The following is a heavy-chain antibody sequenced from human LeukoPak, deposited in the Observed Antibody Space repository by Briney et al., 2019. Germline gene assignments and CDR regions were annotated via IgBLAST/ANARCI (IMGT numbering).Heavy chain of an antibody. D-gene: IGHD2-15*01. V-gene: IGHV4-4*02. CDR3: AENGPWSLKY. CDR1: GGFISNINW. CDR2: VHQSGVT. J-gene: IGHJ4*02. Sequence: SETLSLTCAVSGGFISNINWWSWARQPPGRGLEWIGEVHQSGVTNYNPSLKSRVTISLDKSNNQFSLKLNSVTAADTAVYFCAENGPWSLKYWGQGTLVTVSS.